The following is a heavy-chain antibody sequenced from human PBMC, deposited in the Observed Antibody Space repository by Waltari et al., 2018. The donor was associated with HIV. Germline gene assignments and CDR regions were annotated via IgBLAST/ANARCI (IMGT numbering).Heavy chain of an antibody. CDR2: ISSGSSTS. CDR1: GFTFSDYS. V-gene: IGHV3-48*02. Sequence: EVQLVESGGGVIQPGGSLRLSCATSGFTFSDYSMNWVRQTPGKGLEWISYISSGSSTSYYADSVKGRFSISRENAKNSLSLQLTNLRDEDTAVYFCVRDAKGTGYPDYWGQGVMVLVSA. D-gene: IGHD3-9*01. CDR3: VRDAKGTGYPDY. J-gene: IGHJ4*02.